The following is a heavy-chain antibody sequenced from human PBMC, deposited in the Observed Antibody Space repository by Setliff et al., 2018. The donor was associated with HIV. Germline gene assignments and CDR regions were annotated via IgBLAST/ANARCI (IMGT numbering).Heavy chain of an antibody. J-gene: IGHJ4*02. D-gene: IGHD6-19*01. CDR2: IYYSGSS. Sequence: SETLSLTCTVSGGSISSYYWSWIRQPPGKGLEWIGYIYYSGSSKNTPSLKSRVTISVATPKNEFSLKLSSMTAADTAVYYCARGIAVAGPYFDYWGQGTLVTVSS. V-gene: IGHV4-59*01. CDR3: ARGIAVAGPYFDY. CDR1: GGSISSYY.